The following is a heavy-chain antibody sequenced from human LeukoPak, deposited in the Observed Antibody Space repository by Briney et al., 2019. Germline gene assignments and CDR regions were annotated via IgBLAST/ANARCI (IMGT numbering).Heavy chain of an antibody. D-gene: IGHD1-1*01. V-gene: IGHV4-61*01. Sequence: SETLSLTCTVSGVSVSSGSYYWSWIRQPPGKGLEWIGYIYYSGSTNYNPSLKSRVTISVDTSKNQFSLKLSSVTAADTAVYYCARVSTTSYYYYGMDVWGKGTTVTVSA. J-gene: IGHJ6*04. CDR2: IYYSGST. CDR1: GVSVSSGSYY. CDR3: ARVSTTSYYYYGMDV.